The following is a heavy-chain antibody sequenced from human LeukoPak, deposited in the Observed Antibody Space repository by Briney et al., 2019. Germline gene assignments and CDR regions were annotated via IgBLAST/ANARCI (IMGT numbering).Heavy chain of an antibody. CDR2: IYPGDSDT. V-gene: IGHV5-51*01. CDR1: GYSFTSYW. CDR3: ARQRFTMRAYAGNWFDP. Sequence: KPGESLKISCKGSGYSFTSYWIGWVRQMPGKGLEWMGIIYPGDSDTIYSPSFQGRVTISADKSISTAYLQWSSLKASDTAMYYCARQRFTMRAYAGNWFDPWGQGTLVTVSS. D-gene: IGHD3-10*01. J-gene: IGHJ5*02.